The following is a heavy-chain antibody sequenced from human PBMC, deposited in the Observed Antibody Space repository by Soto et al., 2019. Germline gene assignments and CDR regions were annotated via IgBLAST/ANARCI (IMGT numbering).Heavy chain of an antibody. CDR1: GFTFSSYS. CDR3: ARDNRAGVLRFLEWSIRGAFDI. J-gene: IGHJ3*02. CDR2: ISSSSSYI. D-gene: IGHD3-3*01. V-gene: IGHV3-21*01. Sequence: GGSLRLSCAASGFTFSSYSMNWVRQAPGKGLEWVSSISSSSSYIYYADSVKGRFTISRDNAKNSLYLQMNSLRAEDTAVYYCARDNRAGVLRFLEWSIRGAFDIWGQGTMVTVSS.